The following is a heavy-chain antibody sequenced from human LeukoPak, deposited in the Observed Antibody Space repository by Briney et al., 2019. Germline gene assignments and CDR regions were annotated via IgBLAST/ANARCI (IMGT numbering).Heavy chain of an antibody. CDR2: IYHSGST. CDR3: ASSKPVYYYYMDV. J-gene: IGHJ6*03. Sequence: SETLSLTCAVYGGSFSSGYYWGWIRQPPGKGLEWIGSIYHSGSTYYNPSLKSRVTISVDTSKNQFSLKLSSVTAADTAVYYCASSKPVYYYYMDVWGKGTTVTISS. V-gene: IGHV4-38-2*01. CDR1: GGSFSSGYY.